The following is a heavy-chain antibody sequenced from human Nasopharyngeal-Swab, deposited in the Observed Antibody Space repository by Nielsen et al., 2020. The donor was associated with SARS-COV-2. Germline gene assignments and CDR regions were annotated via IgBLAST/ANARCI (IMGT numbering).Heavy chain of an antibody. V-gene: IGHV3-23*01. CDR2: LSASGGST. CDR3: AKDPWPPYGMDV. Sequence: GESLKISCAASGFSFSSYAMNWVRQAPGKGLEWVSALSASGGSTYYADSVKGRFTISRDTSKDTLYLHMHSLRAEDSAVYFCAKDPWPPYGMDVWGQGTAVTVSS. J-gene: IGHJ6*02. CDR1: GFSFSSYA.